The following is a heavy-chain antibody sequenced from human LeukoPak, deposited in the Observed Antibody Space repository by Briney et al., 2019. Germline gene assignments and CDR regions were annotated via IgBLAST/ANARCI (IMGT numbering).Heavy chain of an antibody. V-gene: IGHV3-23*01. CDR3: ATEGDYGDYNFAY. CDR1: GFTFSSYA. Sequence: GASLRLSCAASGFTFSSYAMSWVRQAPGKGLEWVSAISGSGGSTYYADSVRGLFPISRDNSKNTLYLQMNSLRAEDTAVYYCATEGDYGDYNFAYWGQGTLVTVSS. D-gene: IGHD4-17*01. CDR2: ISGSGGST. J-gene: IGHJ4*02.